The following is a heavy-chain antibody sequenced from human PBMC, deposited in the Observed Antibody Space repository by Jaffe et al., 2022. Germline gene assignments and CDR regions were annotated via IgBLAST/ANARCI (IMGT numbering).Heavy chain of an antibody. J-gene: IGHJ4*02. CDR2: ISHTGST. CDR1: GYSISSGYY. V-gene: IGHV4-38-2*01. CDR3: ARIYVDYDGGYFDY. Sequence: QVQLQESGPGVVKPSETLSLNCVVSGYSISSGYYWGCIRQPPGKGLEWIGSISHTGSTYYNPSLKSRVTISVDTSQNQFSLKLSSVTAADTAVYYCARIYVDYDGGYFDYWGQGTLVTVSS. D-gene: IGHD4-17*01.